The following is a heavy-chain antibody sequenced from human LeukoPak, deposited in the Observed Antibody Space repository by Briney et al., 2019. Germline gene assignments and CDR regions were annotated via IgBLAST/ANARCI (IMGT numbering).Heavy chain of an antibody. CDR1: GFTFSDYN. Sequence: GGSLRLSCAASGFTFSDYNMRWIRQAPGKGLEWVSSISRSGSTKYYADSVKGRFTISRDNAKNSLFLQMNSLRAEDTAVYYCAAFIAVAGTEGYDYWGQGTLVTVSS. CDR3: AAFIAVAGTEGYDY. V-gene: IGHV3-11*01. J-gene: IGHJ4*02. CDR2: ISRSGSTK. D-gene: IGHD6-19*01.